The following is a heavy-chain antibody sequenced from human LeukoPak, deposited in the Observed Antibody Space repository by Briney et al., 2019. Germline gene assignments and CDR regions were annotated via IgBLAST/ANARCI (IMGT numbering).Heavy chain of an antibody. V-gene: IGHV1-69*04. D-gene: IGHD5-12*01. CDR2: IIPLLGIA. CDR3: ARDDADSAYADGDY. Sequence: SVKVSCKATGGIFSSYTISWVRQAPGQGLEWMGRIIPLLGIANYAQKFQGRVTIIADKSTSTAYMELSSLRSEDTAVYYCARDDADSAYADGDYWGQGTLVTVSS. CDR1: GGIFSSYT. J-gene: IGHJ4*02.